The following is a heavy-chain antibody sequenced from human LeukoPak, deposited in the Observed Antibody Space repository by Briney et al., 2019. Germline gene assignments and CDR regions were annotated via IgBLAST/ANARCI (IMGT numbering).Heavy chain of an antibody. D-gene: IGHD6-19*01. CDR1: GYSISNGYY. J-gene: IGHJ6*03. CDR2: IYHRGST. CDR3: VIDSSGSRDYPYYMDV. V-gene: IGHV4-38-2*02. Sequence: SETLSLTCAVSGYSISNGYYWGWIRQPPGKGLEWIGNIYHRGSTYYNPSLKSRVTISVDTSKNQFSLKLTSVTAADTAVYYCVIDSSGSRDYPYYMDVWGKGTTVTVSS.